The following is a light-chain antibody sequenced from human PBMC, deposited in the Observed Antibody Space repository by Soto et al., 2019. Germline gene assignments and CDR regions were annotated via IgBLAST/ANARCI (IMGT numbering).Light chain of an antibody. CDR1: QNVDSVY. Sequence: EIVLTQSPGPLSSSPGERVTLSCRASQNVDSVYLTWYQQKVGQAPRLLIYGATNRATGVPDRFSGSGSGTDFSLTISSLETEDFAVYYCNQYATWTFGQGTKVDIK. CDR2: GAT. CDR3: NQYATWT. V-gene: IGKV3-20*01. J-gene: IGKJ1*01.